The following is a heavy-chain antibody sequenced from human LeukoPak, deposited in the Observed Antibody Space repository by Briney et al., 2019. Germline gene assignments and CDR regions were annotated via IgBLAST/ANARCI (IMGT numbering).Heavy chain of an antibody. D-gene: IGHD2/OR15-2a*01. CDR3: AREILPMIFGAFDI. Sequence: PGRSLRLSCAASGFTFSSYAMHWARQAPGKGLEWVAVISYDGSNKYYADSVKGRFTISRDNSKNTLYLQMNSLRAEDTAVYYCAREILPMIFGAFDIWGQGTMVTVSS. J-gene: IGHJ3*02. CDR1: GFTFSSYA. CDR2: ISYDGSNK. V-gene: IGHV3-30-3*01.